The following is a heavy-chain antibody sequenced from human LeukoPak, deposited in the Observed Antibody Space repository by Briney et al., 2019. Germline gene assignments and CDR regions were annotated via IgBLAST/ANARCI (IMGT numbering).Heavy chain of an antibody. V-gene: IGHV3-33*06. CDR3: AKVNCGVSSTSCYYYYYYMDV. D-gene: IGHD2-2*01. Sequence: GGSLRLSCAASGFTFSSYGMHWVRQAPGKGLEWVAVIWYDGSNKYYADSVKGRFTISRDNSKNTLYLQMNSLRAEDTAVYYCAKVNCGVSSTSCYYYYYYMDVWGKGTTVTVSS. CDR2: IWYDGSNK. J-gene: IGHJ6*03. CDR1: GFTFSSYG.